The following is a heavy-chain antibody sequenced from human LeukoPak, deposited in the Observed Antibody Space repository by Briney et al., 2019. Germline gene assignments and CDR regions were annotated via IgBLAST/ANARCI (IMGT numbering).Heavy chain of an antibody. V-gene: IGHV4-59*08. J-gene: IGHJ4*02. D-gene: IGHD6-13*01. CDR3: AARHSSSWEIDY. CDR2: IYYSGST. CDR1: GGSISSYY. Sequence: PSETLSLTCTVSGGSISSYYWSWIRQPPGKGLEWIGYIYYSGSTNYNPSLKSRVTISVDTSKSQFSLKLSSVTAADTAVYYCAARHSSSWEIDYWGQGTLVTVSS.